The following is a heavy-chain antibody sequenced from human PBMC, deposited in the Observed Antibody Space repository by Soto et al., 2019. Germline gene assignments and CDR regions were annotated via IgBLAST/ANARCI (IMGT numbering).Heavy chain of an antibody. D-gene: IGHD3-10*02. CDR2: ISYDGSNK. J-gene: IGHJ4*02. CDR1: GFTFKSYT. Sequence: LRLSCATSGFTFKSYTLHWVRQTPGRGLQWVAVISYDGSNKYYADSVRGRFTISRDNSNSTLYLQMNSLRADDSAVYYCVGASMWTGKGLEYWGQGALVTVSS. V-gene: IGHV3-30-3*01. CDR3: VGASMWTGKGLEY.